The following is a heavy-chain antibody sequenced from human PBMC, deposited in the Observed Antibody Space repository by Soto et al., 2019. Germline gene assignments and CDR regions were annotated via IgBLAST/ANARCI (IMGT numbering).Heavy chain of an antibody. V-gene: IGHV1-18*01. Sequence: ASGYTFTSYGISWVRQAPGQGLEWMGWISAYNGNTNYAQKLQGRVTMTTDTSTSTAYMELRSLRSDDTAVYYCASTNGVPGTFDYWGQGTLVTVSS. D-gene: IGHD2-8*01. CDR3: ASTNGVPGTFDY. J-gene: IGHJ4*02. CDR1: GYTFTSYG. CDR2: ISAYNGNT.